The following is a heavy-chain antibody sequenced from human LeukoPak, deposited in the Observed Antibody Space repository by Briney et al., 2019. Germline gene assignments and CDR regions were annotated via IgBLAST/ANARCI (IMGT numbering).Heavy chain of an antibody. V-gene: IGHV4-31*03. Sequence: PQTLSLTCTVSGGSISSGGYYWSWIRQHPGKGLEWIGYIYPTGITFYNPSLKSRVTISVDTSKNQFSVNLRSVTAADTAVYYCARSPLEAAVGLVDYWGQGTLVTVSS. CDR3: ARSPLEAAVGLVDY. D-gene: IGHD1-26*01. CDR2: IYPTGIT. J-gene: IGHJ4*02. CDR1: GGSISSGGYY.